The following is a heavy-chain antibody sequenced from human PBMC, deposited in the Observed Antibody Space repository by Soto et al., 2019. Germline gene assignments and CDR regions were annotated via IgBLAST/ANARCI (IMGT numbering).Heavy chain of an antibody. V-gene: IGHV3-21*01. D-gene: IGHD2-21*02. CDR3: ARDPYCGGDCYSASTDYYYGMDV. J-gene: IGHJ6*02. CDR1: GFTFSSYS. Sequence: EVQLVESGGGLVKPGGSLRLSCAASGFTFSSYSMNWVRQAPGKGLEWVSSISSSSSYIYYADSVKGRFTISRDNAKNSLYLQMNSLGAEDTAVYYCARDPYCGGDCYSASTDYYYGMDVWGQGTTVTVSS. CDR2: ISSSSSYI.